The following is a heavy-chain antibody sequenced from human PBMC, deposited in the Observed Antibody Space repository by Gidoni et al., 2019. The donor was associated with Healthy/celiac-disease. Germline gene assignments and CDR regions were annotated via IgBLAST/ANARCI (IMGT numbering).Heavy chain of an antibody. J-gene: IGHJ4*02. CDR3: ARYDGSGSYDY. Sequence: QVQLQQWGAGLLKPSETLSLTCAVYVGSFSGYYWSWIRQPPGKGLEWIGEINHSGSTNYNPSLKSRVTISVDTSKNQFSLKLSSVTAADTAVYYCARYDGSGSYDYWGQGTLGHRLL. CDR2: INHSGST. V-gene: IGHV4-34*01. CDR1: VGSFSGYY. D-gene: IGHD3-10*01.